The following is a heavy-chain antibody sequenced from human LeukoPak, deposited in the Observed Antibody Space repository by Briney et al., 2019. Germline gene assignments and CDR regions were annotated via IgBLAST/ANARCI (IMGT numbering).Heavy chain of an antibody. V-gene: IGHV3-7*03. CDR3: AKKTESTGEAFDY. J-gene: IGHJ4*02. D-gene: IGHD7-27*01. Sequence: GGSLRLSCATSGSTFGNYYMSWVRQAPGKGLEWVANIKHDGNWKFYADSVKGRFTVSRDNAEKLVYLHMSSLRAEDTAVYYCAKKTESTGEAFDYWGQGTQVTVSS. CDR2: IKHDGNWK. CDR1: GSTFGNYY.